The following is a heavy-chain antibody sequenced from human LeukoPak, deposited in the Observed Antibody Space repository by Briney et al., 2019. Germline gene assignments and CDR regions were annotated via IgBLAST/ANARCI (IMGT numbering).Heavy chain of an antibody. J-gene: IGHJ4*02. CDR1: GFTFSSGA. CDR2: ISSNGGST. Sequence: PGGSLRLSCSASGFTFSSGAKHWVRQAPGKGLEYVSAISSNGGSTYYADSVKGRFTISRDNSKNTLYLQMSSLRAEDTAVYYCAKERVVGAYSFDYWGQGTLVTVSS. V-gene: IGHV3-64D*09. CDR3: AKERVVGAYSFDY. D-gene: IGHD1-26*01.